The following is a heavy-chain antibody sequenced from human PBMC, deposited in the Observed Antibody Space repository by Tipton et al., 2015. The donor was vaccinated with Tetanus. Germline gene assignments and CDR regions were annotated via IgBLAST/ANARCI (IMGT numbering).Heavy chain of an antibody. D-gene: IGHD2-2*01. J-gene: IGHJ4*02. V-gene: IGHV3-48*02. CDR3: ARGLCTSSSCPKHYFDY. Sequence: SLRLSCAASGFTFSTYSMNWVRQAPGKGLERVSSIGVSSSPIYYADSVKGRFTISRDNAKNSLLLQMNSLRDEDTAVYYCARGLCTSSSCPKHYFDYWGQGTLVTVSS. CDR1: GFTFSTYS. CDR2: IGVSSSPI.